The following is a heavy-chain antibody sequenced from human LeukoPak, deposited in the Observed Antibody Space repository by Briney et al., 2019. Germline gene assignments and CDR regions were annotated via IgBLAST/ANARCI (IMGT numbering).Heavy chain of an antibody. D-gene: IGHD3-22*01. CDR3: AKEKNSGYYYHFDY. J-gene: IGHJ4*02. CDR1: GFTFTNYG. V-gene: IGHV3-23*01. Sequence: GGSLRLSCAASGFTFTNYGMSWVRQAPGKRLEWVSAVSGGGGSTYYADSVKGRFTISRDNSKNTVYLQMNSLRAEDTAVYYCAKEKNSGYYYHFDYWGQGTLVTVSS. CDR2: VSGGGGST.